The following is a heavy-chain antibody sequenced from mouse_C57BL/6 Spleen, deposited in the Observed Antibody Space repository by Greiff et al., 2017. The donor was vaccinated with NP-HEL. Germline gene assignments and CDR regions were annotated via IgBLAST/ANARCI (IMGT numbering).Heavy chain of an antibody. Sequence: EVQLQESGGGLVKPGGSLKLSCAASGFTFSSYAMSWVRQTPEKRLEWVATISDGGSYTYYPDNVKGRFTISRDHAKNNLYLQMSHLKSEDTAMYYCARGYYGSSPHFDVWGTGTTVTVSS. CDR2: ISDGGSYT. CDR3: ARGYYGSSPHFDV. CDR1: GFTFSSYA. V-gene: IGHV5-4*01. J-gene: IGHJ1*03. D-gene: IGHD1-1*01.